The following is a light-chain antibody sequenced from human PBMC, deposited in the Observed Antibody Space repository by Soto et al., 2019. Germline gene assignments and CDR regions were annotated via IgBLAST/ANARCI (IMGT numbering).Light chain of an antibody. J-gene: IGKJ4*01. Sequence: EIVLTQSPATLSLSPGGRATLSCRASQSVNTSLAWYQHKPGQPPRLLISDASKRATGVPLRFSGSGSGTDFTLTISSLEPEDFAFSYCQQNSDWPPLTFGGGTKVDIK. V-gene: IGKV3-11*01. CDR2: DAS. CDR3: QQNSDWPPLT. CDR1: QSVNTS.